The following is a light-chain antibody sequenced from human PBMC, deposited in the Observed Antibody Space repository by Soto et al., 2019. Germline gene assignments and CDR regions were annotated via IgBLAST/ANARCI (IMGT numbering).Light chain of an antibody. CDR2: AAS. CDR3: QQSYSTPPWT. Sequence: DIQMTQSPSSLSASVGARVTITCRSSQSIVTYLNWYLQKPWKAPNLLIYAASNLQSGVPSRFSGSGSGTDFTVTISSVQPEDFATYFCQQSYSTPPWTFGQGTKVDIK. CDR1: QSIVTY. V-gene: IGKV1-39*01. J-gene: IGKJ1*01.